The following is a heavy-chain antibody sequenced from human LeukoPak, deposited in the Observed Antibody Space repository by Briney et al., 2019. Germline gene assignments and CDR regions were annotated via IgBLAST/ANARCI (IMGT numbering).Heavy chain of an antibody. D-gene: IGHD6-13*01. CDR1: GFTFSSYC. J-gene: IGHJ5*02. CDR3: AREFLEQQPNRGFDP. V-gene: IGHV3-21*01. Sequence: GGSLRLSCAASGFTFSSYCMNWVRQAPGKGLEWASSISSSSSSYIYYADSVKGRLTISRDNAKNSLYLQMNSLRAEDTAVYYCAREFLEQQPNRGFDPWGQGTLVTVSS. CDR2: ISSSSSSYI.